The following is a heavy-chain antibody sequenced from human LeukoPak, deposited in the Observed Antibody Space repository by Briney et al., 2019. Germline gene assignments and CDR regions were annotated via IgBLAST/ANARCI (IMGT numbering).Heavy chain of an antibody. D-gene: IGHD3-3*01. CDR3: ARSSDFWSGYLDYFDY. J-gene: IGHJ4*02. Sequence: GGSLRLSCAASGFTFSSYSMTWVRQAPGKGLEWVSYISSSSSTIYYADSVKGRFTISRDNAKNSLYLQMNSLRAEDTAVYYCARSSDFWSGYLDYFDYWGQGTLVTVSS. CDR2: ISSSSSTI. V-gene: IGHV3-48*01. CDR1: GFTFSSYS.